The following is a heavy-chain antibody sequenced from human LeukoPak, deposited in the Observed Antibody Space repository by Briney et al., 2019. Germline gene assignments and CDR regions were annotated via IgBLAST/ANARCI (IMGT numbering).Heavy chain of an antibody. CDR1: GYTFTSYD. J-gene: IGHJ4*02. CDR3: ARGAKWLRFLDY. Sequence: ASVKVSCKASGYTFTSYDINWVRQATGQGLEWMGWMNPNSGNTGYAQKFQGRVTITRNTSISTAYMELSSLRSEDTAVYYCARGAKWLRFLDYWGQGTLVTVSS. D-gene: IGHD5-12*01. V-gene: IGHV1-8*03. CDR2: MNPNSGNT.